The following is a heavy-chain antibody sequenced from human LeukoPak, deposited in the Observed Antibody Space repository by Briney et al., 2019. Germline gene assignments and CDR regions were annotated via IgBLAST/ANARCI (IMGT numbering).Heavy chain of an antibody. Sequence: ASVKVSCKASGYTFTGYYMHWVRQAPGQGLEWMGWINPNSGGTNYAQKFRGRVTMTRDTSISTAYMELSRLRSDDTAVYYCARGNPTYYYDSSGYYLDYWGQGTLVTVSS. D-gene: IGHD3-22*01. CDR1: GYTFTGYY. J-gene: IGHJ4*02. CDR2: INPNSGGT. CDR3: ARGNPTYYYDSSGYYLDY. V-gene: IGHV1-2*02.